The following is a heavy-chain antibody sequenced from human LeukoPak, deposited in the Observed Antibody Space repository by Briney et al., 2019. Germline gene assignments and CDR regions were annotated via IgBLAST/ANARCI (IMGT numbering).Heavy chain of an antibody. Sequence: PGGSLRLSCAASGFTFSSYGMHWVRQAPGKGLEWVAFIRYDGSNKYYADSVKGRFTISRDNSKNTLYLQMNSLRAEDTAVYYCAKDSLWFGELFQGSLGYWGQGTLVIVSS. J-gene: IGHJ4*02. D-gene: IGHD3-10*01. CDR3: AKDSLWFGELFQGSLGY. CDR1: GFTFSSYG. CDR2: IRYDGSNK. V-gene: IGHV3-30*02.